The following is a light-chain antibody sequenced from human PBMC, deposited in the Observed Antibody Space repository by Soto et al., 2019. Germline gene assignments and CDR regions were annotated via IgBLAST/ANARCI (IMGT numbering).Light chain of an antibody. Sequence: DIEMTQSPSILSASVGDRVTITCRASQTIRSWLAWYQQKPGKAPELLIYSASGLESGVPSRFSGSGFGTEFTLTISSVQPDDFATYYCQEYNGNSGLTFGGGTNVEIK. CDR1: QTIRSW. CDR3: QEYNGNSGLT. CDR2: SAS. V-gene: IGKV1-5*03. J-gene: IGKJ4*01.